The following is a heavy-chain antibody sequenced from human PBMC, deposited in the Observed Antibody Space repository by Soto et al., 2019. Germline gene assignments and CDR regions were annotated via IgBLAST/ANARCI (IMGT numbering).Heavy chain of an antibody. Sequence: QVQLVQSGAEVKKPGASVKVSCKASGYTFTSYGISWVRQAPGQGLEWMGWISAYNGNTNYAQKLQGRVTMTTDTSTSTAYMELRSLRSDDTAVYYCAIAPSDYDILTGYYSVGPIDYWGQGTLVTVSS. CDR3: AIAPSDYDILTGYYSVGPIDY. D-gene: IGHD3-9*01. CDR1: GYTFTSYG. CDR2: ISAYNGNT. J-gene: IGHJ4*02. V-gene: IGHV1-18*01.